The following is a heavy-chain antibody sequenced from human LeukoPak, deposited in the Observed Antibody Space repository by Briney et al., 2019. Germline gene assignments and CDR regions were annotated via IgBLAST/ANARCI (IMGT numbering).Heavy chain of an antibody. CDR2: IIPIFGTA. V-gene: IGHV1-69*13. CDR1: GGTFSSYA. D-gene: IGHD3-10*01. Sequence: SVKVSCKASGGTFSSYAISGVRQAPGQGLEWMGGIIPIFGTANYAQKFQGRVTITADESTSTAYMELSSLRSEDTAVYYCAPYGSGEKNWFDPWGQGTLVTVSS. J-gene: IGHJ5*02. CDR3: APYGSGEKNWFDP.